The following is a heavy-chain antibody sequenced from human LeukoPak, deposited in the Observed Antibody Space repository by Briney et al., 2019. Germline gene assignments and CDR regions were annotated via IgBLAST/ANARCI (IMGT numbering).Heavy chain of an antibody. J-gene: IGHJ4*02. V-gene: IGHV4-59*08. CDR1: GGSITSYY. D-gene: IGHD1-26*01. Sequence: SETLSLTCTVSGGSITSYYWSWIRQPPGKGLEWIGHTHFGESTNYNPSLKSRLTISVDTSKNQFSLNLNSVTAADTAVYYCARQAWNGTYYYWGQGTLVTVSS. CDR2: THFGEST. CDR3: ARQAWNGTYYY.